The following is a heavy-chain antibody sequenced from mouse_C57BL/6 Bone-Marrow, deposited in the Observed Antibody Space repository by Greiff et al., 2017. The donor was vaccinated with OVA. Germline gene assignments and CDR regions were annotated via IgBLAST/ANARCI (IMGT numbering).Heavy chain of an antibody. CDR3: ARHEEGYYYGSIAY. CDR2: ISSGGSYT. V-gene: IGHV5-6*01. D-gene: IGHD1-1*01. J-gene: IGHJ3*01. CDR1: GFTFSSYG. Sequence: EVKLVESGGDLVKPGGSLKLSCAASGFTFSSYGMSWVRQTPDKRLEWVATISSGGSYTYYPDNVKGRFTISRDNAKNTLYLQMSSLKSEDTAMYYCARHEEGYYYGSIAYWGQGTLVTVSA.